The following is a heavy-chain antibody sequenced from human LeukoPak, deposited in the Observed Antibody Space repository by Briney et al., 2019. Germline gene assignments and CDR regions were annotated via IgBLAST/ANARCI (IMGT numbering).Heavy chain of an antibody. J-gene: IGHJ3*02. CDR3: AREMYYYDSSGYYLAAFDI. CDR1: GFTFDDYG. D-gene: IGHD3-22*01. V-gene: IGHV3-20*01. CDR2: INWNGGST. Sequence: RPGGSLRLSCAASGFTFDDYGMSWVRHAPGKGLEWVSGINWNGGSTCYADSVKGRFTISRDNAKNSLYLQMNSLGAEDTALYHCAREMYYYDSSGYYLAAFDIWGQGTRVTVSS.